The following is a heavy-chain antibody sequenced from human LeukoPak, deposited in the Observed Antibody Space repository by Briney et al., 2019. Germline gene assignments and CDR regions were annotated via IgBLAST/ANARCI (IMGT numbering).Heavy chain of an antibody. CDR2: ISGSGGST. Sequence: GGSLRLSCVVSGFTFSSYGMSWVRQAPGKGLEWVSAISGSGGSTYYADSVKGRFTISRDNSKNTLYLQMNSLRAEDTAVYYCAKGTPYYDGGYFDYWGQGTLVTVSS. V-gene: IGHV3-23*01. CDR1: GFTFSSYG. D-gene: IGHD3-22*01. J-gene: IGHJ4*02. CDR3: AKGTPYYDGGYFDY.